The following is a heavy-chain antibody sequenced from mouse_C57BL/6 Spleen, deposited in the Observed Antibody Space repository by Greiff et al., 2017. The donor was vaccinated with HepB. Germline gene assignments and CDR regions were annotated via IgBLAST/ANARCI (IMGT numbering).Heavy chain of an antibody. Sequence: QVQLKESGAELARPGASVKLSCKASGYTFTSYGISWVKQRTGQGLEWIGEIYPRSGNTYYNEKFKGKATMTADKSSSTAYMELRSLTSEDSAVYFCARDGYYAVYFDYWGQGTTLTVSS. CDR3: ARDGYYAVYFDY. CDR1: GYTFTSYG. J-gene: IGHJ2*01. CDR2: IYPRSGNT. D-gene: IGHD2-3*01. V-gene: IGHV1-81*01.